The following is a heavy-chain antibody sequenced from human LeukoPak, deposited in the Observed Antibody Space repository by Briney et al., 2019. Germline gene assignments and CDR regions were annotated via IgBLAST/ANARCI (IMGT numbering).Heavy chain of an antibody. CDR1: GFTFGDYA. J-gene: IGHJ4*02. CDR3: ARGGSGWVHF. Sequence: GGSLRLSCTASGFTFGDYAMGWFRQAPGKGLEWISYMSHSGTTVHYTDSVKGRFTISRDNAKNSLFLQMNSLRTEDTAVYYCARGGSGWVHFWGQGTLVTVSS. D-gene: IGHD6-25*01. V-gene: IGHV3-11*04. CDR2: MSHSGTTV.